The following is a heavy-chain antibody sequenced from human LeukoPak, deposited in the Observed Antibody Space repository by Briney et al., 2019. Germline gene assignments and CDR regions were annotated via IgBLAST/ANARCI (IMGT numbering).Heavy chain of an antibody. CDR1: GFTFSSYS. CDR3: AKFLPTHIVVANDYFDY. Sequence: GGSLRLSCAASGFTFSSYSMNWVRQAPGKGLEWVSSISSSSSYIYYADSVKGRFTISRDNAKNSLYLQMNSLRAEDTAVYYCAKFLPTHIVVANDYFDYWGQGTLVTVSS. J-gene: IGHJ4*02. CDR2: ISSSSSYI. D-gene: IGHD2-21*01. V-gene: IGHV3-21*01.